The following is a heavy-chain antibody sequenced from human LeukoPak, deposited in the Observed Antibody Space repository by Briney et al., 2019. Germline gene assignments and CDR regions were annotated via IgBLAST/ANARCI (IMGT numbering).Heavy chain of an antibody. Sequence: ASVKVSCKASGYTFTDYYMHWVRQAPGQGLEWMGRINPNSGGTNYAEKFQGRVTMTRDTSMSTAYTELSSLKSYDTAVYYCARDEQWLGQYYFDYWGQGTLVPVSS. V-gene: IGHV1-2*06. CDR1: GYTFTDYY. CDR3: ARDEQWLGQYYFDY. CDR2: INPNSGGT. D-gene: IGHD6-19*01. J-gene: IGHJ4*02.